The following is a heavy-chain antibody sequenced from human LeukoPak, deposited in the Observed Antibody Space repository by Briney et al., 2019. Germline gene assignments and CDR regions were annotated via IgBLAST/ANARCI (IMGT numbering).Heavy chain of an antibody. CDR2: INHSGST. V-gene: IGHV4-34*01. CDR1: GGSFSGYY. D-gene: IGHD5-12*01. CDR3: ARVTRVTVATILYYYYYGMDV. Sequence: TSETLSLTCAVYGGSFSGYYWSWIRQPPGKGLEWIGEINHSGSTNYNPSLKSRVTISVDTSKNQFSLKLSSVTAADTAVYYCARVTRVTVATILYYYYYGMDVWGQGTTVTVSS. J-gene: IGHJ6*02.